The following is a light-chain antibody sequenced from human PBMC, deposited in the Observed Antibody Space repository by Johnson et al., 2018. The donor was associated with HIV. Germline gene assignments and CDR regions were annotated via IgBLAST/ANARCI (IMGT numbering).Light chain of an antibody. CDR1: SSNIGNNY. Sequence: QSVLTQPPSVSAAPGQKVTISCYGSSSNIGNNYVSWYQQLPGTAPKLLIYENNKRPSGIPDRFSGSKSGTSATLGITGLQTGDEADYYCGTWDSGLSAGGVFGTGTKVTVL. CDR3: GTWDSGLSAGGV. J-gene: IGLJ1*01. V-gene: IGLV1-51*02. CDR2: ENN.